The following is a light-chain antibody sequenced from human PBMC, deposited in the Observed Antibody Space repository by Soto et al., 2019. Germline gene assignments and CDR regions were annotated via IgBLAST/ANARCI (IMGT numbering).Light chain of an antibody. CDR1: QSVSSN. CDR2: GAS. CDR3: QQYNNWPPLT. Sequence: EIVMTQSPATLSVSPGERATLSCRASQSVSSNLARYQQKPGQPPRLLIYGASTRATGIPASVSGSGSGTEFTLTITSLQSEDFAVYYCQQYNNWPPLTFGGGTKVEIK. V-gene: IGKV3-15*01. J-gene: IGKJ4*01.